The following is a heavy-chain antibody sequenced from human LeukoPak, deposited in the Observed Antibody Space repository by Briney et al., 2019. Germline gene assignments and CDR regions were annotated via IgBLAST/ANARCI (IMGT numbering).Heavy chain of an antibody. Sequence: GGSLRLSCAASGFTFSSYSMNWVRKAPGKGLEWVANIKQDGSEKYYVDSVKGRFTISRDNAKNSLYLQMNSLRAEGTAVYYCTRSAYSSGCTLWGQETLVTVSS. J-gene: IGHJ4*02. CDR3: TRSAYSSGCTL. V-gene: IGHV3-7*01. CDR1: GFTFSSYS. D-gene: IGHD6-19*01. CDR2: IKQDGSEK.